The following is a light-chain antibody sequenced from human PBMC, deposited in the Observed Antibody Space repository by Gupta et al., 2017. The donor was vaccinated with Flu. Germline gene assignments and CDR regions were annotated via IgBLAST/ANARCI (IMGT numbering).Light chain of an antibody. V-gene: IGKV1-17*01. CDR2: AAS. CDR1: QGIRND. Sequence: LSASVGDRVTITCRASQGIRNDLDWYQQKPGKAPKRLIYAASSLESGVPSRFSGSGSGTDFTLTISSLQPEDIATYYCQQHDNYPRTFGQGTKVEIK. J-gene: IGKJ1*01. CDR3: QQHDNYPRT.